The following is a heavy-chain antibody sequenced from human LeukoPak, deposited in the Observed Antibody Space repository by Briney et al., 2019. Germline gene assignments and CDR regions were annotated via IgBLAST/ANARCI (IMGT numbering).Heavy chain of an antibody. D-gene: IGHD1-26*01. CDR2: MNPNSGNT. J-gene: IGHJ5*02. CDR1: GYTFTSYD. CDR3: ARGHQVGATSWFDP. V-gene: IGHV1-8*01. Sequence: VSVKVSCKASGYTFTSYDINWVRQATGRGLEWMGWMNPNSGNTGYAQKFQGRVTMTRNTSISTAYMELSSLRSEDTAVYYCARGHQVGATSWFDPWGQGTLVTVSS.